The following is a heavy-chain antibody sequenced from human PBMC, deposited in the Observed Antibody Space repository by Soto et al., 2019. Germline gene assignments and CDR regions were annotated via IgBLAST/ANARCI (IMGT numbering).Heavy chain of an antibody. D-gene: IGHD3-10*01. V-gene: IGHV6-1*01. J-gene: IGHJ3*01. CDR1: GDSVSSDITS. CDR2: TYYRSKWFH. CDR3: ARGNALDV. Sequence: QGLLQQSGPGLVKPSQTLSLTCAISGDSVSSDITSWNWIRQSPSRGLEWLGRTYYRSKWFHDYAASVKSLITINPDTSKYQFSLELNSLTPEDTAVYYCARGNALDVWGHWTVVTVSS.